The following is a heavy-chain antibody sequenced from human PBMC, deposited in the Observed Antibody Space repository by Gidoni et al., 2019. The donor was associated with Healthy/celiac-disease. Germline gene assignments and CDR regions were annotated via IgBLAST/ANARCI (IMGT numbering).Heavy chain of an antibody. CDR2: INSDGSST. CDR3: ARITGGIAGSAFGI. CDR1: GFTFSSYW. Sequence: EVQLVESGGGLVQPGGSLRISCAASGFTFSSYWMHWVRQAPGKGLVWVSRINSDGSSTSYADSVKGRFTISRDNAKNTLYLQMNSLRAEDTAVYYCARITGGIAGSAFGIWGQGTMVTVSS. J-gene: IGHJ3*02. D-gene: IGHD3-10*01. V-gene: IGHV3-74*01.